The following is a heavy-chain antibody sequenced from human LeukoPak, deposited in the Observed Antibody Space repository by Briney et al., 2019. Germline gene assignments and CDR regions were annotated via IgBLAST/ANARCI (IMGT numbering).Heavy chain of an antibody. CDR1: GGTFSGYA. J-gene: IGHJ5*02. CDR2: IIPIFGTA. D-gene: IGHD3-10*01. Sequence: SVKVSCKASGGTFSGYAISWVRQAPGQGLEWMGGIIPIFGTANYAQKFQGRVTITADESTSTAYMELSSLRSEDTAVYYCARDGSGSLFTYKYNWFDPWGQGTLVTVSS. V-gene: IGHV1-69*13. CDR3: ARDGSGSLFTYKYNWFDP.